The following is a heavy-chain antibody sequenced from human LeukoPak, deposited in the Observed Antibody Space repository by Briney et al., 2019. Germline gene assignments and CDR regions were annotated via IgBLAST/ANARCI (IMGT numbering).Heavy chain of an antibody. Sequence: PGGSLRLSCAASGFTFSSYWMSWVRQAPGKGLEWVANIKQDGSEKYYVDSVKGRFTISRDNAKNSLYLQMNSLRAEDTAVYYCARDRIQLWLGDYFDYWGQGTLVTVSS. CDR1: GFTFSSYW. J-gene: IGHJ4*02. CDR3: ARDRIQLWLGDYFDY. V-gene: IGHV3-7*01. CDR2: IKQDGSEK. D-gene: IGHD5-18*01.